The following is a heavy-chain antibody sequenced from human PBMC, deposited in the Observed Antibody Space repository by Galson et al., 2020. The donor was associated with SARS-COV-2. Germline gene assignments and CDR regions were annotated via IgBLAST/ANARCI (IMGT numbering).Heavy chain of an antibody. CDR3: ASPSSSGWVKFDY. J-gene: IGHJ4*02. CDR1: GFTFSRYW. V-gene: IGHV3-7*01. CDR2: LKQDGSEK. D-gene: IGHD6-19*01. Sequence: GGSLRLSCAASGFTFSRYWMSWVRQAPGKGLEWVATLKQDGSEKDYVDSVKGRFTISRDNAKNSLYLQMNSLRAEDTAVYYCASPSSSGWVKFDYWGQGTLVTV.